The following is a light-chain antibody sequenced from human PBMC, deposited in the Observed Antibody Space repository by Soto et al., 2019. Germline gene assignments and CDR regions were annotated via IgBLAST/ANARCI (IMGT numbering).Light chain of an antibody. Sequence: EIVITQSPATRSVSPGDRATLSCRASQSVSSYLAWYRPTPGQAPRLLIYDASNRATGIPARFSVSGSGTDFTLTLSSLEPEDFAFYYCQRRSNWPPVTFGGGTKV. V-gene: IGKV3-11*01. CDR1: QSVSSY. CDR3: QRRSNWPPVT. J-gene: IGKJ4*01. CDR2: DAS.